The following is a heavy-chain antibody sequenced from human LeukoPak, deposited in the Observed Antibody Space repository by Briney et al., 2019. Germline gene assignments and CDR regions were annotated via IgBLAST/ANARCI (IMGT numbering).Heavy chain of an antibody. Sequence: PSETLSLTCAVYGGSFSGYYWSWIRQPPGKGLEWIGEINHSGSTNYNPSLKSRVTISVDTSKNQFSLKLSSVTAADTAVYYCARGRAKNRRNYYDSSGYYSPFDYWGQGTLVTVSS. V-gene: IGHV4-34*01. J-gene: IGHJ4*02. CDR3: ARGRAKNRRNYYDSSGYYSPFDY. D-gene: IGHD3-22*01. CDR2: INHSGST. CDR1: GGSFSGYY.